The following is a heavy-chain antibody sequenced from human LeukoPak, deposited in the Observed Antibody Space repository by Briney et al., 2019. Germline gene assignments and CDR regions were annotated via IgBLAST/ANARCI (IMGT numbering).Heavy chain of an antibody. CDR1: GFTFSSYA. V-gene: IGHV3-23*01. J-gene: IGHJ6*02. CDR3: AKGGGIRLGELSLYRYYYYYGMDV. D-gene: IGHD3-16*02. CDR2: ISGSGGST. Sequence: PGGSLRLSCAASGFTFSSYAMSWVRQAPGKGLEWVSAISGSGGSTYYADSVKGRFTISRDNSKNTLYLQMNSLRAEDTAVYYCAKGGGIRLGELSLYRYYYYYGMDVWGQGTTVTVSS.